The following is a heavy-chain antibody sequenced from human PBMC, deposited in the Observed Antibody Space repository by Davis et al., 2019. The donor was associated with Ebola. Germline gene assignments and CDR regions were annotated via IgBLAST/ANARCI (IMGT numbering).Heavy chain of an antibody. CDR3: ARGLVTYYYDSSGYGSYDAFDI. CDR1: GGSISSSNW. D-gene: IGHD3-22*01. V-gene: IGHV4-4*02. Sequence: SETLSLTCAVSGGSISSSNWWSWVRQPPGKGLEWIGEIYHSGSTNYNPSLKSRVTISVDTSKNQFSLKLSSVTAADTAVYYCARGLVTYYYDSSGYGSYDAFDIWGQGTMVTVSS. CDR2: IYHSGST. J-gene: IGHJ3*02.